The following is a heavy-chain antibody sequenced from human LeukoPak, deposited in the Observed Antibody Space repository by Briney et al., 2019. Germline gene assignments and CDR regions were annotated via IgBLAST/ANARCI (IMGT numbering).Heavy chain of an antibody. V-gene: IGHV4-34*01. CDR2: INHSGRT. J-gene: IGHJ4*02. CDR3: ARDPTTVVILPYYFDF. Sequence: PSETLSLTCAVSGWSFFGSYWNWIRQSPEKGLEWIGEINHSGRTNYNPSLKSRVTISVDTSKSQFFLKLTSVTAADTAVYYCARDPTTVVILPYYFDFWGQGTLVTVSS. CDR1: GWSFFGSY. D-gene: IGHD4-23*01.